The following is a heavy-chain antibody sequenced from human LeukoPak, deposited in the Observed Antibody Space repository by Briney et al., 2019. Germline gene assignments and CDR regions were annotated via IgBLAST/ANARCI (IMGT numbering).Heavy chain of an antibody. CDR1: GYTFSNHW. CDR2: IYPGDSDT. Sequence: GESLMISCQVSGYTFSNHWIGWVRQMPGKGLEWMGIIYPGDSDTRYSPSFQGQVTISVDKSIDTAYLQWSSLKASDTAMYYCARVCCTSTSSFDPWGQGTLVTVSS. CDR3: ARVCCTSTSSFDP. J-gene: IGHJ5*02. V-gene: IGHV5-51*01. D-gene: IGHD2-2*01.